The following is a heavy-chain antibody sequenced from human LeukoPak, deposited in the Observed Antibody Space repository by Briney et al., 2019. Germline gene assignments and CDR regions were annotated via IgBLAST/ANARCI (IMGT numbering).Heavy chain of an antibody. D-gene: IGHD3-10*01. Sequence: GASVKVSCKASGYTFTGYYMHWVRQAPGQGLEWMGWINPNSGGTNYAQKFQGRVTMTRDTSISTAYMELSRLRSDDTAVYDCARYWFGELYAFDIWGQETMVTVSS. V-gene: IGHV1-2*02. CDR1: GYTFTGYY. CDR3: ARYWFGELYAFDI. CDR2: INPNSGGT. J-gene: IGHJ3*02.